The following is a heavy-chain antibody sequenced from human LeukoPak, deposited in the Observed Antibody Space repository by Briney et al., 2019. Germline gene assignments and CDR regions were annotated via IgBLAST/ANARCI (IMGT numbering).Heavy chain of an antibody. CDR3: ARRSVADTTGYGLDL. CDR2: IYPGDSDT. Sequence: GESLKIPCSASGYKFPNQWLAWVRQMPGKGLEWVGNIYPGDSDTRYNPSFQGHVTISADKSTSTAYLQWSRLQASDTAMYYCARRSVADTTGYGLDLWGQGTLVTVSS. D-gene: IGHD4-11*01. J-gene: IGHJ3*01. CDR1: GYKFPNQW. V-gene: IGHV5-51*01.